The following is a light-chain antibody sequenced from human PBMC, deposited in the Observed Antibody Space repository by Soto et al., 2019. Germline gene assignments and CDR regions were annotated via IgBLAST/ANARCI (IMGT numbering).Light chain of an antibody. CDR2: GNS. Sequence: QSVLTQPPSVSGAPGQRVTISCTGSSSNIGAGYDVHWYQQLPGTAPKLLIYGNSNRPSGVPDRFSGSKSGTSASLAITGLQAQDEAEYYCQSYDSSLSDSWVFGGGTKVTVL. V-gene: IGLV1-40*01. J-gene: IGLJ3*02. CDR1: SSNIGAGYD. CDR3: QSYDSSLSDSWV.